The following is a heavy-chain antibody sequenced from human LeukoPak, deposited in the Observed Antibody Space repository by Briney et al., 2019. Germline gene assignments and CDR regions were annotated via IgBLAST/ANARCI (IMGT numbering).Heavy chain of an antibody. CDR1: GFTFSGLW. J-gene: IGHJ3*01. CDR2: INSDGSEG. Sequence: GGSLRLSCAVSGFTFSGLWMSWSRQAPGKGLEWVASINSDGSEGYYADVVKGRFTISRDNAKNSLYLQINSLRAEDTAVYYCARSSYSSSSSVWGQGTMVTVSS. V-gene: IGHV3-7*03. D-gene: IGHD6-6*01. CDR3: ARSSYSSSSSV.